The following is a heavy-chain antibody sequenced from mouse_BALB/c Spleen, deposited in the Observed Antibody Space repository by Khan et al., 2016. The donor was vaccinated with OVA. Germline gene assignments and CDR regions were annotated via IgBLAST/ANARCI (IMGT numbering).Heavy chain of an antibody. V-gene: IGHV1-7*01. CDR3: ARRGLRWDFDY. J-gene: IGHJ2*01. CDR1: GYTFTSYW. CDR2: INPSTGYT. Sequence: QVQLQQSGAELAKPGASVKMSCKASGYTFTSYWMNWVKQRPGQGLEWIGYINPSTGYTEYNQKFKDKATLTADKSSSTASMQLSSLTSEDSAVYYCARRGLRWDFDYWGQGTTLTVSS. D-gene: IGHD1-1*01.